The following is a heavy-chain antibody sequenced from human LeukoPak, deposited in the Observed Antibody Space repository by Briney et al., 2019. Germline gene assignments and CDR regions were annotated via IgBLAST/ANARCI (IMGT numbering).Heavy chain of an antibody. CDR2: IDPSDSYT. J-gene: IGHJ4*02. V-gene: IGHV5-10-1*01. D-gene: IGHD6-13*01. CDR1: GSSFTSYW. Sequence: GASLKISCKGSGSSFTSYWISWVRQMPGKGLEWMGRIDPSDSYTNYSPSFQGHVTISADKSISTAYLQWSSLKASDTAMYYCASARAAAGTLLDYWGQGTLVTVSS. CDR3: ASARAAAGTLLDY.